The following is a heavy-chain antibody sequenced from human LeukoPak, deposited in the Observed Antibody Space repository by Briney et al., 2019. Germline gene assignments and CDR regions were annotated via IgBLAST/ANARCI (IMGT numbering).Heavy chain of an antibody. Sequence: SETLSLTCTVSGGSISSYYWSWIRQPPGKGLEWIGYIYYSGSTNYNPSLKSRGTISVDTSKNQFSLKLSSVTAADTAVYYCARGSLGYYYYYMDVWGKGTTVTVSS. V-gene: IGHV4-59*01. CDR2: IYYSGST. D-gene: IGHD3-16*01. J-gene: IGHJ6*03. CDR1: GGSISSYY. CDR3: ARGSLGYYYYYMDV.